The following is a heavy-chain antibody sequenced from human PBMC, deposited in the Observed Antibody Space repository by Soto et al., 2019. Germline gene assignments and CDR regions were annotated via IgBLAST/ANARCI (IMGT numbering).Heavy chain of an antibody. CDR1: GFTFSSYS. J-gene: IGHJ4*02. Sequence: GGSLRLSCAASGFTFSSYSMNWVRQAPGKGLEWVSYISSSSSTIYYADSVRGRFTISRDNAKNSLYLQMNSLRDEDTAVYYCARGLYYYDSSGYWGYWGQGTLVTVSS. V-gene: IGHV3-48*02. CDR2: ISSSSSTI. D-gene: IGHD3-22*01. CDR3: ARGLYYYDSSGYWGY.